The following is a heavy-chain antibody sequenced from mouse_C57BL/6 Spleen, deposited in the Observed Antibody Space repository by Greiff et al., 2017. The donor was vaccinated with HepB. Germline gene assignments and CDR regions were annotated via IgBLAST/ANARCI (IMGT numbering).Heavy chain of an antibody. V-gene: IGHV1-26*01. CDR3: ARYWDYRTYAMDY. Sequence: VQLQQSGPELVKPGASVKISCKASGYTFTDYYMNWVKQSHGKSLEWIGDINPNNGGTSYKQKFKGKATLTVDKSSSTAYMELRSLTSEDSAVYYCARYWDYRTYAMDYRGQGTSVTVSS. CDR2: INPNNGGT. D-gene: IGHD2-4*01. CDR1: GYTFTDYY. J-gene: IGHJ4*01.